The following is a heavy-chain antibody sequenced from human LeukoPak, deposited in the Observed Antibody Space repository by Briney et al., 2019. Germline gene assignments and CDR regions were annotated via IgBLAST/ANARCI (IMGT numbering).Heavy chain of an antibody. Sequence: GASVKVSCKASGYTFTSYGISWVRQAPGQGLEWMGWISAYNGNTNYAQKLQGRVTMTTDTSTSTAYMELRSLRSDDTAVYYCARDSDYYDSSGYYSTYFDYWGQGTLVTVSS. V-gene: IGHV1-18*01. J-gene: IGHJ4*02. CDR2: ISAYNGNT. CDR1: GYTFTSYG. D-gene: IGHD3-22*01. CDR3: ARDSDYYDSSGYYSTYFDY.